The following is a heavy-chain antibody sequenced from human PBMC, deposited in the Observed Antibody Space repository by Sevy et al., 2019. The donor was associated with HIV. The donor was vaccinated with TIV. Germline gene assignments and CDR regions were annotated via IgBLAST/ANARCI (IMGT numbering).Heavy chain of an antibody. V-gene: IGHV3-74*01. Sequence: LSLTCAASGFTFSSYWMHWVPQAPGKGVGWVSRISSDESRTTYADSVKGRFTISRDNAKNTLYLQMNSLRAEDTAVYYCARPNGGNFNGMDVWGQGTTVTVSS. CDR3: ARPNGGNFNGMDV. J-gene: IGHJ6*02. CDR1: GFTFSSYW. D-gene: IGHD2-8*01. CDR2: ISSDESRT.